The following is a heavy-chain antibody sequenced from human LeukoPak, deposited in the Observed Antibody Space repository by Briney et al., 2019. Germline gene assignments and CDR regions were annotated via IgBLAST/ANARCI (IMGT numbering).Heavy chain of an antibody. CDR3: ARDGVYYYGSGSYYNLNWFDP. Sequence: SETLSLTCAVSGYSISSGYYWGWIRQPPGKGLEWIGSIYHSGSTYYNPSLKSRVTISVDTSKNQFSLKLSSMTAADTAVYYCARDGVYYYGSGSYYNLNWFDPWGQGTLVTVSS. D-gene: IGHD3-10*01. J-gene: IGHJ5*02. V-gene: IGHV4-38-2*02. CDR2: IYHSGST. CDR1: GYSISSGYY.